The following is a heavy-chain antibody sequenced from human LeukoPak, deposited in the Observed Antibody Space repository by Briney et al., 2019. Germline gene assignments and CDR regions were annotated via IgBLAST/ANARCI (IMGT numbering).Heavy chain of an antibody. CDR1: GFTFSSYW. D-gene: IGHD3-10*01. J-gene: IGHJ4*02. V-gene: IGHV3-20*04. CDR2: INWNGGST. Sequence: GGSLRLSCAASGFTFSSYWMSWVRQAPGKGLEWVSGINWNGGSTGYADSVKGRFTISRDNAKNSLYLQMNSLRAEDTALYYCARDNTMVRGVFDYWGQGTLVTVSS. CDR3: ARDNTMVRGVFDY.